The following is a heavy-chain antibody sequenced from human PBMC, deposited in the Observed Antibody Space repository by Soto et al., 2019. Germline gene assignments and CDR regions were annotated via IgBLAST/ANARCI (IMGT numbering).Heavy chain of an antibody. D-gene: IGHD2-2*01. CDR3: ARDPGCSSTSCYAFDI. J-gene: IGHJ3*02. V-gene: IGHV4-31*03. CDR1: GGSISSGGYY. CDR2: IYYSGST. Sequence: SETLSLTCTVSGGSISSGGYYWSWIRQHPGKGLEWIGYIYYSGSTYYNPSLKSRVTISVDTSKNQFSLKLSSVTAADTAVYYCARDPGCSSTSCYAFDIWGQGTMVTVSS.